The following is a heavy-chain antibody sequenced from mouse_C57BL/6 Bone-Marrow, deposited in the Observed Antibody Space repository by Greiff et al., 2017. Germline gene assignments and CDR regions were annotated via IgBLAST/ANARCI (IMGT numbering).Heavy chain of an antibody. CDR1: GYSITSGYY. V-gene: IGHV3-6*01. Sequence: EVHLVESGPGLVKPSQSLSLTCSVTGYSITSGYYWNWIRQFPGNKLEWMGYISYDGSNNYNPSLKNRISITRDTSKNQFFLKLNSVTTEDTATYYCARGGTTVVAKDYAMDYWGQGTSVTVSS. J-gene: IGHJ4*01. CDR2: ISYDGSN. D-gene: IGHD1-1*01. CDR3: ARGGTTVVAKDYAMDY.